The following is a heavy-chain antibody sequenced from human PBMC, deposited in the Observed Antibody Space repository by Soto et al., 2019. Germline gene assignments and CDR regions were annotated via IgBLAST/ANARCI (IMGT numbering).Heavy chain of an antibody. CDR1: GGCFSGYY. CDR2: INHSGST. CDR3: ARVFSSWGAFDI. D-gene: IGHD3-16*01. V-gene: IGHV4-34*01. Sequence: PSETLSLTCAVYGGCFSGYYWSWIRQPPGKGLEWIGEINHSGSTNYNPSLKSRVTISVDTSKNQFSLKLSSVTAADTAVYYCARVFSSWGAFDIWGQGTMVTVSS. J-gene: IGHJ3*02.